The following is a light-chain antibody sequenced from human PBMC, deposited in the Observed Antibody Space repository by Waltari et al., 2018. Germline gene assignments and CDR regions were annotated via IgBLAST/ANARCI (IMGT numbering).Light chain of an antibody. CDR1: SSTVCDYNS. V-gene: IGLV2-14*01. CDR2: DVS. CDR3: SAYPSSSTLL. J-gene: IGLJ2*01. Sequence: QSALTPPASVSGSPGQSITISCTGTSSTVCDYNSVSWYQQHPGKAHKFLIYDVSQRPSGVSNRFSGSKSGNTASLTISGLQAEDEADYYCSAYPSSSTLLFGGGTRLTVL.